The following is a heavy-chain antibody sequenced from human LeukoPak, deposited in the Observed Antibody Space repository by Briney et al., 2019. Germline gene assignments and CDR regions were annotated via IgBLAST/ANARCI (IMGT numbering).Heavy chain of an antibody. D-gene: IGHD3-22*01. Sequence: ASVKVSCKASGYTFTSYYIHWVRQAPGQGLEWMAILNPSGGSTSYAQKFQGRVTMTRDTSTSIVYMELSSLRSEDTAVYYCARESGYYDKAFDIWGQGTMVTVSS. CDR3: ARESGYYDKAFDI. J-gene: IGHJ3*02. V-gene: IGHV1-46*01. CDR1: GYTFTSYY. CDR2: LNPSGGST.